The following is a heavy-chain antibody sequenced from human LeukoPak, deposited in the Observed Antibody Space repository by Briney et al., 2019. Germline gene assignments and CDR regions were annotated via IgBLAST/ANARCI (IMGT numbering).Heavy chain of an antibody. CDR1: GSTFTDYY. J-gene: IGHJ5*02. V-gene: IGHV1-2*02. Sequence: ASVKVSCKASGSTFTDYYMHWVRQAPGQGLEWMGWINPKNGGTNYARKFQDRVTMTRDTSISTVYMELSRLTSDDTAVYYCARDRAVAGLKNWFDPWGQGTLVTVSS. D-gene: IGHD6-19*01. CDR2: INPKNGGT. CDR3: ARDRAVAGLKNWFDP.